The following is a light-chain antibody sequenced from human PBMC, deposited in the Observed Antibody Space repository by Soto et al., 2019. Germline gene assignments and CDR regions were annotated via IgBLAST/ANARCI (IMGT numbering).Light chain of an antibody. CDR2: GAS. J-gene: IGKJ1*01. CDR3: QHYNNGPSWP. CDR1: QSVSTN. Sequence: EIARTPSASTLSVSPGERATLSCSASQSVSTNLAWYQQKLGQAPRLLIYGASTRATGIPARFSGSGSGTEFTLTISSLQSEDFAVYYCQHYNNGPSWPVGQGTKVDI. V-gene: IGKV3-15*01.